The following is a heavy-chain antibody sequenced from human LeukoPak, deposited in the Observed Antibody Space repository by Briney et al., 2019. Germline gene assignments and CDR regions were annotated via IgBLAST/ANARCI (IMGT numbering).Heavy chain of an antibody. Sequence: GGSLRLSCAASGFTFSSYGMHWVRQAPGKGLEWVAFIRYDGSNKYYADSVKGRFTISRDNSKNTLYLQMNSLRAEDTAVYYCAKDWRRVVAATPTFDYWGQGTLVTVSS. CDR2: IRYDGSNK. CDR1: GFTFSSYG. D-gene: IGHD2-15*01. J-gene: IGHJ4*02. V-gene: IGHV3-30*02. CDR3: AKDWRRVVAATPTFDY.